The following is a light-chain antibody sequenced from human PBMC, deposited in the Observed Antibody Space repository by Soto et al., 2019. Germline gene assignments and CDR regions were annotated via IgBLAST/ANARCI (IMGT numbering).Light chain of an antibody. CDR3: QQYGSSLTWT. Sequence: EIVLTQSSGTLSLSPGERATLSCRASQSVSSSYLAWYQQKPGQAPRLLIYGASSRATGIPDRFSGSGSGTDFTLTISRLEPEDFAVYYCQQYGSSLTWTLGHGTKVDIK. CDR1: QSVSSSY. CDR2: GAS. J-gene: IGKJ1*01. V-gene: IGKV3-20*01.